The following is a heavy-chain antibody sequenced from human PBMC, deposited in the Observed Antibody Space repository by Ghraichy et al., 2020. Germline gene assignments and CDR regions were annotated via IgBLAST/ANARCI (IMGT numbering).Heavy chain of an antibody. D-gene: IGHD3-10*01. CDR2: INHSGST. CDR1: GGSFSGYY. Sequence: GSLSLTCAVYGGSFSGYYWSWIRQPPGKGLEWIGEINHSGSTNYNPSLKSRVTMSVDTSKNQFSLKLTSVTAADTAVYYCAGRFGELLYYWYFDLWGRGTLVTVSS. CDR3: AGRFGELLYYWYFDL. V-gene: IGHV4-34*01. J-gene: IGHJ2*01.